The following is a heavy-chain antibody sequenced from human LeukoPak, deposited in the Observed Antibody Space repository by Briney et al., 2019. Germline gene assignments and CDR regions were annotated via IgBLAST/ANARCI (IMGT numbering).Heavy chain of an antibody. CDR3: ARKTEYDSSGHHNDAFDI. Sequence: SVKVSCKASGGTFISYAISWVRQAPGQGLEWMGGIIPIFGTANYAQKFQGRVTITTNESTSTAYMELSSLRSEDTAVYYCARKTEYDSSGHHNDAFDIWGQGTMVTVSS. D-gene: IGHD3-22*01. CDR2: IIPIFGTA. J-gene: IGHJ3*02. CDR1: GGTFISYA. V-gene: IGHV1-69*05.